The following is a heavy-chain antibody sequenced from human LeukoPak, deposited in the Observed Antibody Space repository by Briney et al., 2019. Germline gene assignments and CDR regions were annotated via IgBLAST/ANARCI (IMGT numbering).Heavy chain of an antibody. CDR2: IYYSGST. J-gene: IGHJ4*02. Sequence: SETLSLTCTVSGGSMSSYYWSWIRQPPGKGLEWIGYIYYSGSTNYNPSLKSRVTISVDTSKNQFSLKLSSVTAADTAVYYCARAPYDSSGYYHSFDYWGQGTLVTVSS. V-gene: IGHV4-59*01. CDR3: ARAPYDSSGYYHSFDY. D-gene: IGHD3-22*01. CDR1: GGSMSSYY.